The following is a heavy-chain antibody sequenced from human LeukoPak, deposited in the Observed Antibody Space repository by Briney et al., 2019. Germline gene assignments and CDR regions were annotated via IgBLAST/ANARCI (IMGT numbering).Heavy chain of an antibody. D-gene: IGHD1-26*01. Sequence: SETLSLTCTVSGYSISSGYYWGWIRQPPGKGLEWIGSIYHRGSIYYNPSLKIRVTISVDTSKNQFSLKLSSVTAADTAVYYCAREGSGSYYNWGQGTLVTVSS. J-gene: IGHJ4*02. CDR3: AREGSGSYYN. CDR2: IYHRGSI. CDR1: GYSISSGYY. V-gene: IGHV4-38-2*02.